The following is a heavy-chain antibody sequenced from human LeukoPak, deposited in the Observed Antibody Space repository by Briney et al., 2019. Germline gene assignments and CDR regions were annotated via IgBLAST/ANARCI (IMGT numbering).Heavy chain of an antibody. J-gene: IGHJ4*02. CDR2: IIPIFGTA. CDR1: GGTFSSYG. CDR3: AKTPVGMVPLDY. V-gene: IGHV1-69*06. Sequence: ASVKVSCKAPGGTFSSYGMSWVRQAPGQGLEWMGGIIPIFGTANYAQKFQDRVTMTADKSTSTAYMELSSLRSEDTAGYYCAKTPVGMVPLDYWGQGTLVAASA. D-gene: IGHD3-10*01.